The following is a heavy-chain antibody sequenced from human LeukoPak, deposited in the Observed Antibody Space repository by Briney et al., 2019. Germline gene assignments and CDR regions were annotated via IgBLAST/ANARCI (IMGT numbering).Heavy chain of an antibody. D-gene: IGHD5-12*01. CDR1: GFTFSSYA. Sequence: PGGPLRLSCAASGFTFSSYAMSWLRQAPGKGLECVSAMSGSGGRPYYADYVKARFTISRDNSKNTLYLQMNSLRSEDTAVYYCAKEGLRFFDFWGQGTLVTVSS. V-gene: IGHV3-23*01. J-gene: IGHJ4*02. CDR3: AKEGLRFFDF. CDR2: MSGSGGRP.